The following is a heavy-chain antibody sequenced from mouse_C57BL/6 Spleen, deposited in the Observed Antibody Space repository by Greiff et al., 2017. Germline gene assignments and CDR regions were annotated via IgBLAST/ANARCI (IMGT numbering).Heavy chain of an antibody. J-gene: IGHJ4*01. D-gene: IGHD1-3*01. CDR3: ARSSSPLDAMDY. V-gene: IGHV1-20*01. Sequence: VQLKQSGPELVKPGDSVKISCKASGYSFTGYFMNWVMQSHGKSLEWIGRINPYNGDTFYNQKFKGKATLTVDKSSSTAHMELRSLTSEDSAVYYCARSSSPLDAMDYWGQGTSVTVSS. CDR2: INPYNGDT. CDR1: GYSFTGYF.